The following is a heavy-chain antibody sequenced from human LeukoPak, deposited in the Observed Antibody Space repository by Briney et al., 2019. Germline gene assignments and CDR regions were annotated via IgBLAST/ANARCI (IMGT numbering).Heavy chain of an antibody. V-gene: IGHV3-73*01. CDR1: GFTFSGSA. CDR2: IDKKDKGYATAT. J-gene: IGHJ5*02. CDR3: TRDSGTYNWFDP. D-gene: IGHD1-26*01. Sequence: GGSLRLSCAASGFTFSGSAIHWVRQSSGKGLEWVGQIDKKDKGYATATAYAASVKGRFTISRDDSINTAYLQMKSLKTEDTALYYCTRDSGTYNWFDPWGQGTLDTVSS.